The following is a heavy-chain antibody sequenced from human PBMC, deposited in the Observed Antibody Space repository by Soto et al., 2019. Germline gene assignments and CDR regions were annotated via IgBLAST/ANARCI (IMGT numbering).Heavy chain of an antibody. D-gene: IGHD3-22*01. V-gene: IGHV4-59*01. CDR1: GGSISSYY. CDR2: IYYSGST. CDR3: AREMQYYDSSGYLKWFDP. J-gene: IGHJ5*02. Sequence: PSETLSLTCTVSGGSISSYYWSWIRQPPGKGLEWIGYIYYSGSTNYNPSLKSRVTISVDTSKNQFSLKLSSVTAADTAVYYCAREMQYYDSSGYLKWFDPWGQGTLVTVSS.